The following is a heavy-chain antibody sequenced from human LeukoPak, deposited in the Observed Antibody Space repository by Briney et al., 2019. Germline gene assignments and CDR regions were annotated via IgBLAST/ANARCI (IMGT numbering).Heavy chain of an antibody. V-gene: IGHV3-11*01. J-gene: IGHJ4*02. Sequence: GGSLRLSCAASGFTFSAYNMTWIRQAPGKGLELLSYISGSSSDVNYIDSVRGRFTISRDNAKNSLYLHMNSLTVEDTAVYYCSRDPRHNDYWGQGTLVTVSS. CDR3: SRDPRHNDY. CDR1: GFTFSAYN. CDR2: ISGSSSDV.